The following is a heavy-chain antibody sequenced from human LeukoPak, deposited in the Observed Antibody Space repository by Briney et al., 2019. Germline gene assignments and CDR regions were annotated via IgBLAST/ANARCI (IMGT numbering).Heavy chain of an antibody. Sequence: GASVKVSCKASGGTFSSYAISWVRQARGQGLEWMGRIIPIFGTANYAQKFQGRVTITTDESTSTAYMELSSLRSEDTAVYYCASTVEMATLDFDYWGQGTLVTVSS. J-gene: IGHJ4*02. V-gene: IGHV1-69*05. D-gene: IGHD5-24*01. CDR1: GGTFSSYA. CDR3: ASTVEMATLDFDY. CDR2: IIPIFGTA.